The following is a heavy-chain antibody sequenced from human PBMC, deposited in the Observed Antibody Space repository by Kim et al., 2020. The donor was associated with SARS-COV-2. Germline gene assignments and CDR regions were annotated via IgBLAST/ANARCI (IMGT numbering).Heavy chain of an antibody. J-gene: IGHJ4*02. V-gene: IGHV4-59*01. CDR3: ASSGYSSSWPFDY. Sequence: YNPSLKSRVTISVDTSKNQFSLKLSSVTAADTAVYYCASSGYSSSWPFDYWGQGTLVTVSS. D-gene: IGHD6-13*01.